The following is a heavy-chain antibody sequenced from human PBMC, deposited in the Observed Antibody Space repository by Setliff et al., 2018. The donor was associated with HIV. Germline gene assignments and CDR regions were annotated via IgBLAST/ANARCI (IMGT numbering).Heavy chain of an antibody. CDR2: IYYSGNT. Sequence: SETLSLTCTVSGGSIKSSSYYWGWIRQPPGKGLEWIGSIYYSGNTYCNPSLKSRATISEDTSRNQFSLRLSSVTAADTAIYYCARVPTSSWYVTTQRTKEYFHQWGQGTLVTV. J-gene: IGHJ1*01. D-gene: IGHD6-13*01. CDR3: ARVPTSSWYVTTQRTKEYFHQ. V-gene: IGHV4-39*07. CDR1: GGSIKSSSYY.